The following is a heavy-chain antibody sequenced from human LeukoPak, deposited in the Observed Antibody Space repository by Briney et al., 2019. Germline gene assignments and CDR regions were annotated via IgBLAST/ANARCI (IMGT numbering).Heavy chain of an antibody. D-gene: IGHD5-18*01. CDR1: GFTFSSYS. CDR3: ARHVYSYGHRLFDY. V-gene: IGHV4-39*01. CDR2: IYYSGST. J-gene: IGHJ4*02. Sequence: GSLRLSCAASGFTFSSYSMNWIRQPPGKGLEWIGSIYYSGSTYYNPSLKSRVTISVDTSKNQFSLKLSSVTAADTAVYYCARHVYSYGHRLFDYWGQGTLVTVSS.